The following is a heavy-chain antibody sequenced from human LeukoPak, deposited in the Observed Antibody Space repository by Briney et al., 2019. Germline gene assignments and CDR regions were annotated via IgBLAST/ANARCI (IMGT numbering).Heavy chain of an antibody. D-gene: IGHD3-22*01. J-gene: IGHJ4*02. CDR1: DYSISSGNY. V-gene: IGHV4-38-2*01. CDR3: ARNDSSGYFDY. Sequence: SSETLSLTRAVSDYSISSGNYWGWIRQPPGEGLEWIGSVYHSGSTHYSPSLKSRATISVDTSKNQFSLELRSVTAADTAVYYCARNDSSGYFDYWGQGTLVTVSS. CDR2: VYHSGST.